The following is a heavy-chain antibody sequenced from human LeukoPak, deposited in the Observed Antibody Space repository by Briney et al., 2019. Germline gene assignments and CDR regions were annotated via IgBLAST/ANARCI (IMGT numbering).Heavy chain of an antibody. Sequence: SQTLSLTCTVSGGSISSGSYYWSWSRQPAGKGLEWIGRIYTSGSTNYNPSLKSRVTISVDTSKNQFSLKLSSVTAADTAVYYCARDPVGAPVAFDIWGQGTMVTVSS. CDR1: GGSISSGSYY. D-gene: IGHD1-26*01. CDR2: IYTSGST. V-gene: IGHV4-61*02. CDR3: ARDPVGAPVAFDI. J-gene: IGHJ3*02.